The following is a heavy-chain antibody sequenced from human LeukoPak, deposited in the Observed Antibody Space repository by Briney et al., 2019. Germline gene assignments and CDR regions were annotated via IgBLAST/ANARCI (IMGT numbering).Heavy chain of an antibody. J-gene: IGHJ4*02. D-gene: IGHD3-9*01. V-gene: IGHV3-74*01. Sequence: GGSLRLSCAASGFTFSSYDMHWVRQAPGKGLVWVSRINPDGSYTSYADSVKGRFTISRDNAKNTLYLQMNSLRAEDTAAYYCARDMTGPVDYWGQGTLVTVSS. CDR2: INPDGSYT. CDR1: GFTFSSYD. CDR3: ARDMTGPVDY.